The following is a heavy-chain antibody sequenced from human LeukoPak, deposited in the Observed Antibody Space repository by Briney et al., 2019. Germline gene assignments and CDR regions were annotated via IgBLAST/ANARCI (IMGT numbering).Heavy chain of an antibody. J-gene: IGHJ6*02. Sequence: HGESLKFSCKGSGYSFTNYWITWVRQMPGKGLEWMGMIDPSDSYTDYSPSFQGHVTISADKSISTAYLQWSSLQASDTAMYYCSRHLPNMVRGMDVWGQGTTVTVSS. CDR2: IDPSDSYT. CDR3: SRHLPNMVRGMDV. V-gene: IGHV5-10-1*01. CDR1: GYSFTNYW. D-gene: IGHD3-10*01.